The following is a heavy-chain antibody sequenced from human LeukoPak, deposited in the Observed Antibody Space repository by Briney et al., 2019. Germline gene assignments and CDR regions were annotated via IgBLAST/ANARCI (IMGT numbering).Heavy chain of an antibody. CDR3: ARVVYYDILTGYTNYWYFDL. D-gene: IGHD3-9*01. J-gene: IGHJ2*01. CDR1: GGTFSSYA. Sequence: ASVKVSCKASGGTFSSYAISWVRQAPGQGLEWMGRIIPIFGTANYAQKFQGRVTITTDESTSTAYMELGSLRSEDTAVYYCARVVYYDILTGYTNYWYFDLWGRGTLVTVSS. CDR2: IIPIFGTA. V-gene: IGHV1-69*05.